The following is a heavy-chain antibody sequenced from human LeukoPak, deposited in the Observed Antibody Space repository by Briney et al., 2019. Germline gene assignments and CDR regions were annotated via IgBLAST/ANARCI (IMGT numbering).Heavy chain of an antibody. D-gene: IGHD2-2*02. V-gene: IGHV4-59*01. CDR1: GVSITTYY. CDR3: ARAYTSWSFDY. CDR2: IYYSRNT. J-gene: IGHJ4*02. Sequence: SETLSLTCTVSGVSITTYYWSWIRQPPGKGLEWIGFIYYSRNTNYNPSLKSRVTISVDTSKNQCSLKLSSVTAADTAVYYCARAYTSWSFDYWGQGTLVTVSS.